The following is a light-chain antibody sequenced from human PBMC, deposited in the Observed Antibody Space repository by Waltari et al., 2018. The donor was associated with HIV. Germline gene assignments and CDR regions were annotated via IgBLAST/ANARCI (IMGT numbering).Light chain of an antibody. CDR3: CSYTVNSTGV. CDR1: SGDLGTYQY. J-gene: IGLJ1*01. V-gene: IGLV2-14*03. CDR2: DVT. Sequence: QSALTQPASVSGSRGQSLAIPCTGTSGDLGTYQYVSWYQQHTGKVPKLIIYDVTFRPSGVSDRFSGSKSGNTATLTISGVHSDDEADYYCCSYTVNSTGVFGAGTKITV.